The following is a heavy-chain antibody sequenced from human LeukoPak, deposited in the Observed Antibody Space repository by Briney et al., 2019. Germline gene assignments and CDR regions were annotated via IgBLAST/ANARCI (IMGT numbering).Heavy chain of an antibody. D-gene: IGHD4-17*01. CDR1: GFTFNSHG. CDR3: ARARTTRGFDY. CDR2: IWYDGSNK. Sequence: GGSLRLSCAASGFTFNSHGIHWVRQAPGKGLEWVAFIWYDGSNKYYADSVKGRFTISRDNSKNTLYLQMNSLRAEDTAVYYCARARTTRGFDYWGQGTLVTVSS. J-gene: IGHJ4*02. V-gene: IGHV3-33*01.